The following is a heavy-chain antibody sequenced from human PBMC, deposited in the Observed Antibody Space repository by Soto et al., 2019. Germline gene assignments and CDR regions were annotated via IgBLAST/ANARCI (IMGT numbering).Heavy chain of an antibody. CDR1: GFAFGNYP. CDR2: ISGSGGMT. J-gene: IGHJ3*02. CDR3: ARDLFEAARRGEYAFDI. V-gene: IGHV3-23*01. Sequence: GGSLRLSCVASGFAFGNYPMAWVRQTPGKGLQWISTISGSGGMTDYEDSVRGRFTISRDNAKNSLYLQMNSLRAEDTAVYYCARDLFEAARRGEYAFDIWGQRTMVT. D-gene: IGHD3-16*01.